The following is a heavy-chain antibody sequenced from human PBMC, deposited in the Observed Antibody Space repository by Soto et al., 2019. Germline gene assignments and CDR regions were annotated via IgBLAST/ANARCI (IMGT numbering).Heavy chain of an antibody. Sequence: GGSLRLSCAASGFTFTRYAMSWVRQAPGKGLEWVSGISGSGDSTYYADSVKGRFTISRDNSKNTLYLQMNSLRVEDTALYYCAKENYHILTGYEDYWGQGTLVTVSS. V-gene: IGHV3-23*01. D-gene: IGHD3-9*01. CDR3: AKENYHILTGYEDY. CDR2: ISGSGDST. CDR1: GFTFTRYA. J-gene: IGHJ4*02.